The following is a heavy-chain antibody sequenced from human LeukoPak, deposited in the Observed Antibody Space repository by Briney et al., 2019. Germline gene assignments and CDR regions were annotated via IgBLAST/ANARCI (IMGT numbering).Heavy chain of an antibody. J-gene: IGHJ3*02. CDR2: ISSSSSYI. Sequence: LRLSCAASGXTFSSYSMNWVRQAPGKGLEWVSSISSSSSYIYYADSVKGRFTISRDNAKNSLYLQMNSLRAEDTAVYYCARFLRLRYFDIWGQGTMVTVSS. V-gene: IGHV3-21*01. CDR1: GXTFSSYS. D-gene: IGHD3-9*01. CDR3: ARFLRLRYFDI.